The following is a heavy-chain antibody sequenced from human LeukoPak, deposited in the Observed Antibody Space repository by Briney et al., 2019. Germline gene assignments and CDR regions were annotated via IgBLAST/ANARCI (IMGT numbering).Heavy chain of an antibody. J-gene: IGHJ4*02. D-gene: IGHD6-19*01. CDR1: GGSISSYY. V-gene: IGHV4-59*01. Sequence: SETLSLTCTVSGGSISSYYWSWIRQPPGKGLEWIGYIYYSGSTNYNPSLKSRVTISADTSKNQFSLKLSSVTAADTAVYYCARVYSSGSVDYWGQGTLVTVSS. CDR2: IYYSGST. CDR3: ARVYSSGSVDY.